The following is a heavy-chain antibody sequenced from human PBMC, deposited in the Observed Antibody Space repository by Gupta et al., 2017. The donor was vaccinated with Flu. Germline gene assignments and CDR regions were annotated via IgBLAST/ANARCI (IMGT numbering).Heavy chain of an antibody. CDR2: T. J-gene: IGHJ6*03. V-gene: IGHV4-34*01. D-gene: IGHD2-2*01. Sequence: TNYNPSLKSRVTISVDTSKNQFSLKLSSVTAADTAVYYCARVPVPAASWPKNRSLYMDVWGKGTTVTVSS. CDR3: ARVPVPAASWPKNRSLYMDV.